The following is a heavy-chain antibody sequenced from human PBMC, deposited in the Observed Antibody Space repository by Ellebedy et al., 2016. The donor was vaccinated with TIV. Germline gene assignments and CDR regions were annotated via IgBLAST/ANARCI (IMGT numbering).Heavy chain of an antibody. CDR3: AEEGGPSREASGMDV. Sequence: PGGSLRLSCAASGFTLRTYGTHWVRQAPGKGPEWVAFISDDGTEKYYADSGKGRFTISSDISKNTFYLQMNSLRADDTAVYFCAEEGGPSREASGMDVWGQGTTVSVSS. V-gene: IGHV3-30*18. D-gene: IGHD3-16*01. J-gene: IGHJ6*02. CDR1: GFTLRTYG. CDR2: ISDDGTEK.